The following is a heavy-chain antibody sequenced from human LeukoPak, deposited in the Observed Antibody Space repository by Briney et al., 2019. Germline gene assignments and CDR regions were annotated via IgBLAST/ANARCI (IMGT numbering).Heavy chain of an antibody. CDR1: GFTFTDYS. CDR3: AKDLYQLLLSPAFDI. V-gene: IGHV3-30*18. D-gene: IGHD2-2*01. Sequence: SGGSLRLSCAASGFTFTDYSMSWVRQAPGKGLEWVAVISYDGSNKYYADSVKGRFTISRDNSKNTLYLQMNSLRAEDTAVYYCAKDLYQLLLSPAFDIWGQGTMVTVSS. CDR2: ISYDGSNK. J-gene: IGHJ3*02.